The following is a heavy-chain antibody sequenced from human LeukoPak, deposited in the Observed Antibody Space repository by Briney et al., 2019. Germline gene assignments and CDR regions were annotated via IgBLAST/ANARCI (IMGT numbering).Heavy chain of an antibody. CDR1: GFTFTNPW. CDR3: ARDRGYSGSYWGFDY. V-gene: IGHV3-7*01. J-gene: IGHJ4*02. CDR2: IKQDGSTK. Sequence: GGSLRLSCAASGFTFTNPWMAWVRQAPGKGLEWVANIKQDGSTKHYVDSLKGRFTISRDNAKNSLYLQMNSLRAEDTAVYYCARDRGYSGSYWGFDYWGQGTLVTVSS. D-gene: IGHD1-26*01.